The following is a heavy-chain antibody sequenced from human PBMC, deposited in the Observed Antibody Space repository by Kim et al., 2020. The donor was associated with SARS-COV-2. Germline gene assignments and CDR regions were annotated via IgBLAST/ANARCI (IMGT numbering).Heavy chain of an antibody. V-gene: IGHV4-59*01. CDR3: ARGGSMIVVV. Sequence: SETLSLTCTVSGGSISSYYWSWIRQPPGKGLEWIGYIYYSGSTNYNPSLKSRVTISVDTSKNQFSLKLSSVTAADTAVYYCARGGSMIVVVWGQGTLVT. CDR2: IYYSGST. CDR1: GGSISSYY. J-gene: IGHJ4*02. D-gene: IGHD3-22*01.